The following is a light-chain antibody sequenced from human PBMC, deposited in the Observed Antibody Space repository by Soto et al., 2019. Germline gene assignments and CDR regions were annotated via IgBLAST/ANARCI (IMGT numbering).Light chain of an antibody. J-gene: IGKJ5*01. CDR2: DAS. CDR1: QDISNY. CDR3: QQYANLPIT. V-gene: IGKV1-33*01. Sequence: DIQMTQSPSSLSASVGDRVTITCQASQDISNYLNWYQQKPGKAPKLLIYDASNLETGVPSRFSGSGSGKDFTVNISSLRPEDSATYYCQQYANLPITFRQETRLEIK.